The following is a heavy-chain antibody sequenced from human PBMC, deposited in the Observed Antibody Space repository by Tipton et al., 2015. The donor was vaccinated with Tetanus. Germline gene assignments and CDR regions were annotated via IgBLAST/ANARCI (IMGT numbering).Heavy chain of an antibody. V-gene: IGHV4-34*01. CDR2: INHSGST. D-gene: IGHD5-18*01. Sequence: TLSLTCAVYGGSFSAYYWSWIRQSPGKGLEWIGEINHSGSTTYSPSFKSRVTISVDTPKNQFSLKLTSLTVADTAAYYCARGGSYSYGPRGFDLWGRGTLVTVSS. CDR3: ARGGSYSYGPRGFDL. CDR1: GGSFSAYY. J-gene: IGHJ2*01.